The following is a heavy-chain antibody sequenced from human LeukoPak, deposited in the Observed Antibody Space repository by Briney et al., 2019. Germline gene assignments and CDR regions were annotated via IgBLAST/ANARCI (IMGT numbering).Heavy chain of an antibody. D-gene: IGHD5-24*01. CDR1: GFTFSSYS. J-gene: IGHJ4*02. V-gene: IGHV3-21*01. Sequence: GGSLRLSCAASGFTFSSYSMNWVRQAPGKGLGWVSSISSSGTYIYYADSVKGRFTISRDNAKNSLYLQMNSLRAEDMAVYYCASPRDGYNPFDYWGQGTLVTVSS. CDR2: ISSSGTYI. CDR3: ASPRDGYNPFDY.